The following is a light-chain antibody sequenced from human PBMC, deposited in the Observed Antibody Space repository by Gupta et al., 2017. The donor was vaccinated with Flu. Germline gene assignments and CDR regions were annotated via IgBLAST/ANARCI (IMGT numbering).Light chain of an antibody. J-gene: IGKJ1*01. CDR1: QGLLDSNGNTY. CDR2: QVS. Sequence: DVVMTQSPLSLPVTLGHPSSIPCRSSQGLLDSNGNTYLTWFQQRQGQYSRRLIYQVSYRYSGVPDRFSGSGSGTDFTLKISMVDAEDVGIYFCRQCSHWPWTFGQETRLEIK. V-gene: IGKV2-30*01. CDR3: RQCSHWPWT.